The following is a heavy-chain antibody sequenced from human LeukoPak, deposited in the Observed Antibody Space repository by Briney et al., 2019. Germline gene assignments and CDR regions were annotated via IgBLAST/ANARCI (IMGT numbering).Heavy chain of an antibody. V-gene: IGHV3-15*04. D-gene: IGHD3-16*01. CDR1: GFTFTNAW. CDR3: TANLPDQSWGIDY. CDR2: IGRKTDGGTI. Sequence: GGSLRLSCAASGFTFTNAWMTWVRQAPGKGLEWVGRIGRKTDGGTIEYAAPVKARFTISRDDSENSLYLQMNSLKTEDTAVYYCTANLPDQSWGIDYWGQGTLVTVSS. J-gene: IGHJ4*02.